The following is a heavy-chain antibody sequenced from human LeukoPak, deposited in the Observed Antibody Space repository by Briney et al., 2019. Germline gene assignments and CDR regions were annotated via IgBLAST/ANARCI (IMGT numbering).Heavy chain of an antibody. CDR1: GYTFTSYG. D-gene: IGHD1-7*01. J-gene: IGHJ4*02. Sequence: ASVKVSCKASGYTFTSYGISWVRQAPAQGLEWMGWISAYNGNTNYAQKLQGRVNTITDTSTNTACMGLRRLRSADTAVYYCARDYPGGAITRPTKKDGALDYWGQGTLVTVSS. V-gene: IGHV1-18*01. CDR2: ISAYNGNT. CDR3: ARDYPGGAITRPTKKDGALDY.